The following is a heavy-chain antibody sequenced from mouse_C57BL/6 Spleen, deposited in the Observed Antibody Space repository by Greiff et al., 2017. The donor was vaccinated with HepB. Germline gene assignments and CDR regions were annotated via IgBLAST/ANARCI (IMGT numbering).Heavy chain of an antibody. Sequence: QVQLQQPGAELVMPGASVKLSCKASGYTFTSYWMHWVKQRPGQGLEWIGEIDPSDSYTNYNQKFKGKSTLTVDKSSSTAYMQLSSLTSEDSAVYYCASSTMVTSWFAYWGQGTLVTVSA. CDR1: GYTFTSYW. D-gene: IGHD2-13*01. CDR3: ASSTMVTSWFAY. CDR2: IDPSDSYT. V-gene: IGHV1-69*01. J-gene: IGHJ3*01.